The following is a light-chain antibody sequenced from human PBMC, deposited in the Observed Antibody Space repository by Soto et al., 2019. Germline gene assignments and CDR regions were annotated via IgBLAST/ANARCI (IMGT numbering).Light chain of an antibody. CDR3: CSYAGSSSSI. CDR1: SSDVGTYNL. CDR2: EVT. V-gene: IGLV2-23*02. J-gene: IGLJ1*01. Sequence: QSALTQPASVSGSPGQSITISCSGTSSDVGTYNLVSWYQQYPGKAPRLMIYEVTKRPSGVSNRFSGSTSGNTASLTISGLQPEDEADYYCCSYAGSSSSIFGTGTKLTVL.